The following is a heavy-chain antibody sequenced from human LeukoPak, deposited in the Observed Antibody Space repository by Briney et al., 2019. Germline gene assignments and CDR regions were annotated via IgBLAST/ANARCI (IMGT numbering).Heavy chain of an antibody. CDR3: ARLTSSWYQDWYFDL. D-gene: IGHD6-13*01. CDR1: GGSISSNY. J-gene: IGHJ2*01. Sequence: SETLSLTCIVSGGSISSNYWSWIRQPPGKGLEWIGYIYYSGSPNYNPSLKSRVTMSVDTSKNQFSLKLSSVTAADTAVYYCARLTSSWYQDWYFDLWGRGTLVTVSS. CDR2: IYYSGSP. V-gene: IGHV4-59*12.